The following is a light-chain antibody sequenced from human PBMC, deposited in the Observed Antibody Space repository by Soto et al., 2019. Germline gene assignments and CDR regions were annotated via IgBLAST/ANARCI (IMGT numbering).Light chain of an antibody. CDR1: SSDVGGYNY. J-gene: IGLJ2*01. V-gene: IGLV2-8*01. CDR2: EVS. CDR3: SSYAGSNKVL. Sequence: QLVLTQPPSASGSPGQSVTFSCTGTSSDVGGYNYVSWYQHHPGKAPKLMIYEVSKRPSGVPDRFSGSKSGNTASLTVSGLQAEDEADFYCSSYAGSNKVLFGGGTKLTVL.